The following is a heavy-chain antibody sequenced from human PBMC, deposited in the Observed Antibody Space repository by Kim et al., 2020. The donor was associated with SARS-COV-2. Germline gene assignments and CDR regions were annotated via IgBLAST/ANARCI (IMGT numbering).Heavy chain of an antibody. D-gene: IGHD6-13*01. J-gene: IGHJ4*02. CDR3: AKDLYSSSWYEWVDY. CDR1: GFTFSSYA. V-gene: IGHV3-23*01. CDR2: ISGSGGST. Sequence: GGSLRLSCAASGFTFSSYAMSWVRQAPGKGLEWVSAISGSGGSTYYADSVKGRFTISRDNSKNTLYLQMNSLRAEDTAVYYCAKDLYSSSWYEWVDYWGQGTLVTVSS.